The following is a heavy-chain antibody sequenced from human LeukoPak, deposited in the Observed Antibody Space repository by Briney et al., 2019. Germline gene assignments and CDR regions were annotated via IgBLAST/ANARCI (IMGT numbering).Heavy chain of an antibody. V-gene: IGHV3-66*04. CDR3: ARLSRLLWFGELLGY. CDR2: IYSGGST. J-gene: IGHJ4*02. D-gene: IGHD3-10*01. Sequence: GGSLRLSCAASGLTVSSNYMSWVRQAPGKGLEWVSVIYSGGSTYYADSVKGRFTISRDNSKNTLYLQMNSLRAEDTAVYYCARLSRLLWFGELLGYWGQGTLVTVSS. CDR1: GLTVSSNY.